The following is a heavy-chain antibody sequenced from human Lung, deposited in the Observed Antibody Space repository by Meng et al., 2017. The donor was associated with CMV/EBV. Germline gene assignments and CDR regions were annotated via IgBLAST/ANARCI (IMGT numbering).Heavy chain of an antibody. CDR1: GYTFTSYY. CDR3: ARGSSGWTYYFDY. Sequence: ASVXVSXXASGYTFTSYYMHWVRQAPGQGLEWMGIINPSGGSTSYAQKFQGRVTMTRDTSTSTVYMELSSLRSEDTAVYYCARGSSGWTYYFDYWGQGTLVTVSS. CDR2: INPSGGST. D-gene: IGHD6-19*01. V-gene: IGHV1-46*01. J-gene: IGHJ4*02.